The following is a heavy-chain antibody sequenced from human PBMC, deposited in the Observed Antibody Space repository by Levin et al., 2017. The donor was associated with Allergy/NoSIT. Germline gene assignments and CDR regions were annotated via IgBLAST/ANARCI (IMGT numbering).Heavy chain of an antibody. CDR2: ISTSSGT. V-gene: IGHV3-48*02. J-gene: IGHJ4*02. Sequence: GGSLRLSCVASGFTFSTYAMNWVRQAPGKGLELISYISTSSGTYYADSVKGRFTISRDNVKNSLYLQMNSLRDEDTALYYCARDLQATDKSGWGRQYDCWGQGTLVTVSS. CDR3: ARDLQATDKSGWGRQYDC. D-gene: IGHD6-19*01. CDR1: GFTFSTYA.